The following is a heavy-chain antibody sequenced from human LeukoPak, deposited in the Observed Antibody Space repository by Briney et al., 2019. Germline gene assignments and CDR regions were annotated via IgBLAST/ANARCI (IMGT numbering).Heavy chain of an antibody. J-gene: IGHJ4*02. CDR1: VGSVTSASHY. D-gene: IGHD4-23*01. Sequence: SETLSLTCTVDVGSVTSASHYWAWIRQPPGKGLEWIASIRYTGSIYYSPSLRSGLTISGTTSKSQFTQKLTFVTAADTAVYYCTRHHDYGDKIDYWGQGTMVTVSS. V-gene: IGHV4-39*01. CDR2: IRYTGSI. CDR3: TRHHDYGDKIDY.